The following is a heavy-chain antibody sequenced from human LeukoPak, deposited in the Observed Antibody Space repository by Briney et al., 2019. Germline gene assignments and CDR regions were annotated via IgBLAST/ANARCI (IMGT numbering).Heavy chain of an antibody. D-gene: IGHD6-19*01. J-gene: IGHJ4*02. CDR2: ISYSGGT. V-gene: IGHV4-61*01. CDR3: ARSLSSGWSYFDY. Sequence: SETLSLTCTVSGGSVCSGIFFWSWIRQPPGKGLEWIGYISYSGGTNYNPSLKSRVTISVDTSKHQFSLKLNSVAAADTAVYYCARSLSSGWSYFDYWGQGTLVTVSS. CDR1: GGSVCSGIFF.